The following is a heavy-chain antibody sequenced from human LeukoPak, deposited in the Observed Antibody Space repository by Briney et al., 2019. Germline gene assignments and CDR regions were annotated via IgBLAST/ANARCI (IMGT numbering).Heavy chain of an antibody. CDR3: ARARRMYYYDSSGYSDY. J-gene: IGHJ4*02. D-gene: IGHD3-22*01. CDR1: GGSFSGYY. V-gene: IGHV4-34*01. Sequence: SETLSLTCAVYGGSFSGYYWSWIRQPPGKGLEWIGEINHSGSTNYNPSLKSRVTISVDTSKNQFSLKLSSVTAADTAVYYCARARRMYYYDSSGYSDYWGQGTLVTVSS. CDR2: INHSGST.